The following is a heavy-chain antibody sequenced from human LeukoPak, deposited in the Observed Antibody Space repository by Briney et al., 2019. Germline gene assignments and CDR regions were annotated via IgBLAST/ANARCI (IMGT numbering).Heavy chain of an antibody. CDR3: AKPTGIAVAEDY. Sequence: GGSLRLSCAASGFTFSIYAMSWVRQAPGKGLEWVSAISGSGGSTYYADSVKGRFTISRDNSKNTLYLQMNSLRAEDTAVYYCAKPTGIAVAEDYWGQGTLVTVSS. J-gene: IGHJ4*02. V-gene: IGHV3-23*01. D-gene: IGHD6-19*01. CDR2: ISGSGGST. CDR1: GFTFSIYA.